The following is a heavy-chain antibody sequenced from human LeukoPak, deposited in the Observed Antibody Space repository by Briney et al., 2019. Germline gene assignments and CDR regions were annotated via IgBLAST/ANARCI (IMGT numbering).Heavy chain of an antibody. V-gene: IGHV1-69*05. D-gene: IGHD4-23*01. CDR1: GGTFSSYA. CDR3: ARGDGNNAFDI. CDR2: IIPIFGTA. Sequence: GASVKVSCKASGGTFSSYAISWVRQAPGQRLEWMGRIIPIFGTANYAQKFQGRVTITTDESTSTAYMELSSLRSEDTAVYYCARGDGNNAFDIWGQGTMVTVSS. J-gene: IGHJ3*02.